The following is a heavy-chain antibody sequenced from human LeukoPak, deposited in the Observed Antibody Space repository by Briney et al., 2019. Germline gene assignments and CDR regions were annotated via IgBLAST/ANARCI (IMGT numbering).Heavy chain of an antibody. CDR2: ISGSGGST. V-gene: IGHV3-23*01. Sequence: PGGSLRLSCAASGFTFSSYAMSWVRQAPGKGLEWVSAISGSGGSTYYADSVKGRFTISRDNSKNTLYLQMNSLETEDTAVYYCTRSYIGYDHFDCWGQGTLVTVSS. J-gene: IGHJ4*02. CDR3: TRSYIGYDHFDC. CDR1: GFTFSSYA. D-gene: IGHD5-12*01.